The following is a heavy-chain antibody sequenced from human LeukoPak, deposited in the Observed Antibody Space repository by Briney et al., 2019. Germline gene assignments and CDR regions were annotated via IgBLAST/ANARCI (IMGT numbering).Heavy chain of an antibody. CDR3: ARVGKDGYNLDY. CDR2: INHSGST. CDR1: GGSFSGYY. J-gene: IGHJ4*02. D-gene: IGHD5-24*01. Sequence: SETLSLTCTVSGGSFSGYYWTWIRQPPGKGLEWIGQINHSGSTRYNPSLKSRVTISADRSKSQFSLTLNSVTAADTAVYYCARVGKDGYNLDYWGQGTLVTVSS. V-gene: IGHV4-34*01.